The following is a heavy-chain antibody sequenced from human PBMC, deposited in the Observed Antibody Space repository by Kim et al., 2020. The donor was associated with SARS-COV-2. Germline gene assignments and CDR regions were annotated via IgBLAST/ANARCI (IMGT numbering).Heavy chain of an antibody. CDR3: ARVRGLGFDY. V-gene: IGHV3-53*01. Sequence: TYYADSGKGRCTIHRDNSKNTLYLQMNSLRAEDTAVYYCARVRGLGFDYWGQGTLVTVSS. D-gene: IGHD5-12*01. J-gene: IGHJ4*02. CDR2: T.